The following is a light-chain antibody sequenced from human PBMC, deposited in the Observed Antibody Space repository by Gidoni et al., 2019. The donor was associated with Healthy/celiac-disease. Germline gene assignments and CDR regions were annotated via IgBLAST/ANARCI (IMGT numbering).Light chain of an antibody. J-gene: IGLJ2*01. Sequence: QSALTQPASVSGSPGQSITISCTGTSSDVGGYNYVSWYQQHQGKAPKLMIYEVSNQPSGVSNRFSGSKSGNTASLTISGLQAEDEADYYCSSYTSSSTLVVFGGGTKLTVL. CDR1: SSDVGGYNY. V-gene: IGLV2-14*01. CDR2: EVS. CDR3: SSYTSSSTLVV.